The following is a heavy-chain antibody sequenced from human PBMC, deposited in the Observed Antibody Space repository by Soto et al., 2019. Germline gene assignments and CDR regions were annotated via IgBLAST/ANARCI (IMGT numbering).Heavy chain of an antibody. CDR1: GYTFTSYD. CDR2: INAGNGNT. Sequence: GASVKVSCKASGYTFTSYDINWVRQAPGQRLEWMGWINAGNGNTKYSQKFQGRVTITRDTSASTAYMELSSLRSEDTAVYYCARDPVKAGTYYYYYGMDVWGQGTTVTVSS. D-gene: IGHD1-1*01. J-gene: IGHJ6*02. CDR3: ARDPVKAGTYYYYYGMDV. V-gene: IGHV1-3*01.